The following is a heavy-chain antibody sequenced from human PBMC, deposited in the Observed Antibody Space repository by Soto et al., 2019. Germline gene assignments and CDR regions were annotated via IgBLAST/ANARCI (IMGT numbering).Heavy chain of an antibody. J-gene: IGHJ5*02. CDR2: IYYSGST. CDR1: DGYISSYY. D-gene: IGHD3-22*01. CDR3: AREGDSSGYYSNWFDP. V-gene: IGHV4-59*01. Sequence: LEILSLTWTVADGYISSYYGSWIRQTPGKGLEWIGYIYYSGSTNYNPSLKSRVTISVDTSKNQFSLKLSSVTAADTAMYYCAREGDSSGYYSNWFDPWGQGTLVTVSS.